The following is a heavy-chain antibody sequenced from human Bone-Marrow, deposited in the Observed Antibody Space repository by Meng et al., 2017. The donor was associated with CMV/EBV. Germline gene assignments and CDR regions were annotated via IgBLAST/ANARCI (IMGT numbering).Heavy chain of an antibody. V-gene: IGHV3-21*01. D-gene: IGHD2-15*01. Sequence: GGSLRLSCVGSGFAFSGYSLNWVRQVPGKGLEWISSISRHNSVIYYADSFRGRFTVSRDNARNTLYLQLDSLRAEDTAIYHCAQEWCNDTACGELDSWGPGTLVTVSS. CDR2: ISRHNSVI. CDR3: AQEWCNDTACGELDS. J-gene: IGHJ4*03. CDR1: GFAFSGYS.